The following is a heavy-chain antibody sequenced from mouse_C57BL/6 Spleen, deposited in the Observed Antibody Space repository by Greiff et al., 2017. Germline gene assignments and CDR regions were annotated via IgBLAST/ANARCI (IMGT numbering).Heavy chain of an antibody. CDR3: ARGKGYYFDY. CDR1: GYTFTDYY. V-gene: IGHV1-76*01. CDR2: IYPGSGNT. Sequence: VQLQQSGAELVRPGASVKLSCKASGYTFTDYYINWVKQRPGQGLEWIARIYPGSGNTYYNEKFKGKATLTAEQSSSTAYMQLSSLTSEDSAVYFCARGKGYYFDYWGQGTTLTVSS. D-gene: IGHD3-3*01. J-gene: IGHJ2*01.